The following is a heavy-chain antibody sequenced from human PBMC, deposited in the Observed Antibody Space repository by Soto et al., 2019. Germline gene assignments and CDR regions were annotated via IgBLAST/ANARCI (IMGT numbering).Heavy chain of an antibody. Sequence: EVQLLESGGGLVQPGGSLRLSCAASGFTFSSYAMSWVRQAPGKGLEWVSAISGGGGSTYYAHSVKGRFTISRDNSKNTLYLKMNSLRAEDTAVYYCAKDGRRWDLPADYWGQGALVTVSS. J-gene: IGHJ4*02. D-gene: IGHD1-26*01. CDR3: AKDGRRWDLPADY. V-gene: IGHV3-23*01. CDR2: ISGGGGST. CDR1: GFTFSSYA.